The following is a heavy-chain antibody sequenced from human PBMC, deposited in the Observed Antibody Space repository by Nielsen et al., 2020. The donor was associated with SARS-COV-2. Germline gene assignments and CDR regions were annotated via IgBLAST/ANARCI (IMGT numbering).Heavy chain of an antibody. CDR2: IYYSGST. Sequence: GSLRLSCAASGFTFSSYAMSWIRQTPGKGLEWIGYIYYSGSTNYNPSLKSRVTISVDTSKNQFSLKLSSVTAADTAVYYCARAAGWGWLQAIPPEFDYWGQGTLVTVSS. J-gene: IGHJ4*02. D-gene: IGHD5-24*01. CDR1: GFTFSSYA. CDR3: ARAAGWGWLQAIPPEFDY. V-gene: IGHV4-59*01.